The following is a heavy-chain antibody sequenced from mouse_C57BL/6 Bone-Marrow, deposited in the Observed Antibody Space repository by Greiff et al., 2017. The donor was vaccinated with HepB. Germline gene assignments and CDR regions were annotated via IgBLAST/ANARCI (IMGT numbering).Heavy chain of an antibody. D-gene: IGHD2-4*01. Sequence: EVHLVESGGGLVQPGGSLKLSCAASGFTFSDYYMYWVRQTPEKRLEWVAYISNGGGSTYYPDTVKGRFTISRDNAKNTLYLQMSRLKTEDTAMYYCARRTHYEDYAMGYWGQGTSVTVSS. J-gene: IGHJ4*01. CDR2: ISNGGGST. CDR1: GFTFSDYY. CDR3: ARRTHYEDYAMGY. V-gene: IGHV5-12*01.